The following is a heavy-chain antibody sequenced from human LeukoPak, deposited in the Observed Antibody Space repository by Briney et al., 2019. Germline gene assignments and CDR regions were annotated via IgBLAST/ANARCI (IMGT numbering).Heavy chain of an antibody. Sequence: PGGSLRLSCAASGFSFSSYSMNWVRQAPGKGLECVSSISSSSRYIYYADSVKGRFTISRDKDKNSLYLQMSGLRAEDTAVYFCARDGLSGYSYGFCDYWGQGTLVTVSS. J-gene: IGHJ4*02. CDR1: GFSFSSYS. V-gene: IGHV3-21*01. CDR2: ISSSSRYI. CDR3: ARDGLSGYSYGFCDY. D-gene: IGHD5-18*01.